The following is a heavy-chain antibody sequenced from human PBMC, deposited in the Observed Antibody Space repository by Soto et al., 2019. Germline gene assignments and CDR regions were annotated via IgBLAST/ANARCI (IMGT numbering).Heavy chain of an antibody. J-gene: IGHJ1*01. CDR2: ISGSGGST. V-gene: IGHV3-23*01. D-gene: IGHD5-18*01. CDR3: AKSPGAESDVGYPYLY. Sequence: GGSLRLSCAASGFTFSSYAMSWVRQAPGKGLEWVSAISGSGGSTYYADSVKGRFTISRDNSKNTLYLQMNSLRAEDTAVYYCAKSPGAESDVGYPYLYWVQGTLVPVSA. CDR1: GFTFSSYA.